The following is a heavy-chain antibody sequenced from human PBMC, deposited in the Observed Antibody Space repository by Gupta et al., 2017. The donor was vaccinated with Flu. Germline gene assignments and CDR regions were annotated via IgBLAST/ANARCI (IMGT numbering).Heavy chain of an antibody. CDR2: ICPSGST. V-gene: IGHV4-61*02. Sequence: QVQLRESGPGRVKSSQTLSLTCSVSGCSLTRHSYYWIWVRKDAGKGMEWIGRICPSGSTAYSPSLKGRVTISLDASKNQFSLSLESVTAADSAMDYGARGVAGASSTDIWGPGAIVTVSS. J-gene: IGHJ4*02. CDR3: ARGVAGASSTDI. D-gene: IGHD2-21*01. CDR1: GCSLTRHSYY.